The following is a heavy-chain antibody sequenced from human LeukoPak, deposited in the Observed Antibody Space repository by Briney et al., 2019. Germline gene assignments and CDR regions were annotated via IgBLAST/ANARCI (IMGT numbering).Heavy chain of an antibody. CDR3: ARRSMVRTVGYYYGMDV. D-gene: IGHD4/OR15-4a*01. Sequence: SETLSLTCTVSGGSINSDYWSWIRQPPGKGLEWIAYIYYSGSTNYNPSLESRVTISVDTSKKQFSLKLSSVTAADTAVYYCARRSMVRTVGYYYGMDVWGRGTTVTISS. J-gene: IGHJ6*02. CDR2: IYYSGST. CDR1: GGSINSDY. V-gene: IGHV4-59*08.